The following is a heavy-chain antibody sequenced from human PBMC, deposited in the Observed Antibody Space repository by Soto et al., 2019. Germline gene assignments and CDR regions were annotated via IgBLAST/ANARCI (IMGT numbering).Heavy chain of an antibody. CDR2: IYYSGNT. CDR3: ARDPFGGYSDSSGYYSY. V-gene: IGHV4-31*03. J-gene: IGHJ4*02. D-gene: IGHD3-22*01. CDR1: GGSISGGYY. Sequence: SETLSLTCTVSGGSISGGYYWTWIRQPPGKGLEWIGYIYYSGNTYYNPSLKSRITISVDTSKNQFYLRLNSVTAADTAVYFCARDPFGGYSDSSGYYSYWGQGALVTVSS.